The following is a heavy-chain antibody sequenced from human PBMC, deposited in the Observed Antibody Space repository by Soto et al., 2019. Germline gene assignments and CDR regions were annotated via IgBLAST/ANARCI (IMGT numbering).Heavy chain of an antibody. CDR1: GFNFNIYV. Sequence: GGSLRLSCAASGFNFNIYVMTWVRQAPGKGLEWVSTTGATGRTTYYADSVKGRFTVSRDNSKNTLDLQMSNLRAEDTAVYYCATVHNTSRSFDYWGQGTLVTVSS. J-gene: IGHJ4*02. CDR3: ATVHNTSRSFDY. CDR2: TGATGRTT. D-gene: IGHD1-20*01. V-gene: IGHV3-23*01.